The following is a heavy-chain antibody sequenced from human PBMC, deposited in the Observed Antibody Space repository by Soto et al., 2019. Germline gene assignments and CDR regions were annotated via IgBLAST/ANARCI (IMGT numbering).Heavy chain of an antibody. V-gene: IGHV3-23*01. CDR1: GFTFSNAW. J-gene: IGHJ4*02. Sequence: GGSLRLSCVVSGFTFSNAWMTWVRQAPGKGLEWVSAISGSGGSTYYADSVKGRFTISRDNSKNTLYLQMNSLRAEDTAVYYCAKDGEPYYYDSSGYYRFDYWGQGTLVTVSS. CDR3: AKDGEPYYYDSSGYYRFDY. D-gene: IGHD3-22*01. CDR2: ISGSGGST.